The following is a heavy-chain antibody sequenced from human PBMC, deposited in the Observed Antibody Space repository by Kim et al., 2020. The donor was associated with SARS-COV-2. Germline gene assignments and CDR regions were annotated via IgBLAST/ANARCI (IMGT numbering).Heavy chain of an antibody. CDR3: AKDLVKFQDTPLYYYYYGMDV. J-gene: IGHJ6*02. CDR2: ISYDGSNK. V-gene: IGHV3-30*18. D-gene: IGHD2-15*01. CDR1: GFTFSSYG. Sequence: GGSLRLSCAASGFTFSSYGMHWVRQAPGKGLEWVAVISYDGSNKYYADSVKGRFTISRDNSKNTLYLQMNSLRAEDTAVYYCAKDLVKFQDTPLYYYYYGMDVWGQGTTVTVSS.